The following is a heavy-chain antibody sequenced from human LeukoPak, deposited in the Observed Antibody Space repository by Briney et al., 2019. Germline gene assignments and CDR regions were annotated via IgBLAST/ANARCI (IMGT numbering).Heavy chain of an antibody. V-gene: IGHV3-23*01. CDR2: ISGSGGST. D-gene: IGHD1-26*01. CDR3: AKGGKWDVTPFDY. Sequence: GGSLRLSCAASGFTFSSYAMSWVRQAPGKGLEWVSVISGSGGSTNYADSVKGRFTISRDNPKNTLYLQMSSLRVEDTAIYYCAKGGKWDVTPFDYWGQGTLVTVSS. J-gene: IGHJ4*02. CDR1: GFTFSSYA.